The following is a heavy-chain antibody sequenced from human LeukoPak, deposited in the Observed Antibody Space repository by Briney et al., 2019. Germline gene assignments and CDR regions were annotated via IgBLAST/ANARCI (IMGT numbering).Heavy chain of an antibody. CDR2: ISYSGST. V-gene: IGHV4-59*01. CDR1: GGSISSYY. D-gene: IGHD6-19*01. CDR3: ARIYSSGWYWFDP. J-gene: IGHJ5*02. Sequence: SETLSLTCTVSGGSISSYYWSWIRQPPGKGLEWIGYISYSGSTNYNPSLKSRVTISIDTSDNQFSLKLTSVTAADTAVYYCARIYSSGWYWFDPWGQGTLVTVSS.